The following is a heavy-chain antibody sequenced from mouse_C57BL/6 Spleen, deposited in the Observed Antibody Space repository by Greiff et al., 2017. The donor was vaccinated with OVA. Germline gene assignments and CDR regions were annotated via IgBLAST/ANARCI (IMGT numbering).Heavy chain of an antibody. Sequence: QVQLQQPGTELVKPGASVKLSCKASGYTFTSYWMHWVKQRPGQGLEWIGNINPSNGGTNYNEKFKSKATLTVDKSSSTAYRQLSSLTSEDSAVYYGARESYGNYASSYFDYWGQGTTLTVSS. CDR3: ARESYGNYASSYFDY. J-gene: IGHJ2*01. V-gene: IGHV1-53*01. CDR2: INPSNGGT. CDR1: GYTFTSYW. D-gene: IGHD2-1*01.